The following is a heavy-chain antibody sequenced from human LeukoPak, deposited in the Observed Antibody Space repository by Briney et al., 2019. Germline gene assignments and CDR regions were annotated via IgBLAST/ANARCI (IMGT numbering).Heavy chain of an antibody. CDR3: ARVIVVVVAASNWFDP. Sequence: MSSETLSLTCTVSGGSISSYYWSWIRQPPGKGLEWIGYIYYSGSTNYNPSLKSRVTISVDTSKNQFSLKLSSVTAADTAVYYCARVIVVVVAASNWFDPWGQGTLVTASS. CDR1: GGSISSYY. CDR2: IYYSGST. J-gene: IGHJ5*02. V-gene: IGHV4-59*12. D-gene: IGHD2-15*01.